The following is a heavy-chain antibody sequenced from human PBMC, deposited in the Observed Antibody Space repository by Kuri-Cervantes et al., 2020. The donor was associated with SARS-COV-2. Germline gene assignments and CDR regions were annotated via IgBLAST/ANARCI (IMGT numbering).Heavy chain of an antibody. CDR3: ARDQMRPDAFDI. V-gene: IGHV3-43*01. CDR1: GFTFDDYT. CDR2: ISWDGTSS. Sequence: ETLSLTCAASGFTFDDYTMHWVRQAPGKGLEWLSLISWDGTSSYYADSVKGRFTISRDNSKNTLYLQMNSLRAEDTAVYYCARDQMRPDAFDIWGQGTMVTVSS. D-gene: IGHD6-25*01. J-gene: IGHJ3*02.